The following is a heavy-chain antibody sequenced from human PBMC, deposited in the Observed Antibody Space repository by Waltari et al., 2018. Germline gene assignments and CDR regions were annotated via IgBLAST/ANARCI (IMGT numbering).Heavy chain of an antibody. V-gene: IGHV3-23*01. Sequence: EVQLLESGGGLVQPGGSLRLSCAASGFTFSSYAMSWVRQAPGKGLEWVSAISGSGGSTYYADSVKGRFTISRDNSKNTLYLQINSLRAEDTAVYYCAPNIVVVVAAIDYWGQGTLVTVSS. D-gene: IGHD2-15*01. CDR1: GFTFSSYA. J-gene: IGHJ4*02. CDR3: APNIVVVVAAIDY. CDR2: ISGSGGST.